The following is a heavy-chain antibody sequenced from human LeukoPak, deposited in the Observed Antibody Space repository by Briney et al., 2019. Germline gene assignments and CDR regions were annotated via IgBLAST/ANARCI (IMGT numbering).Heavy chain of an antibody. Sequence: PSQTLSLTCAVSGGSISSGGYSWSWIRQPPGKGLEWIGYIYHSGSTYYNPSLKSRVTISVDRSKNQFSLKLSSVTAADTAVYYCARVHTYYYDSSGSDFDYWGQGTLVTVSS. D-gene: IGHD3-22*01. J-gene: IGHJ4*02. V-gene: IGHV4-30-2*01. CDR1: GGSISSGGYS. CDR3: ARVHTYYYDSSGSDFDY. CDR2: IYHSGST.